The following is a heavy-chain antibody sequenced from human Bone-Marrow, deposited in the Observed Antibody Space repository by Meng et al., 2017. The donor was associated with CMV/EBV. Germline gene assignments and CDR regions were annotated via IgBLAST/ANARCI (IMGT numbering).Heavy chain of an antibody. CDR3: AKDHRRSGIEARPDAFDI. J-gene: IGHJ3*02. CDR2: ISWNSGYI. V-gene: IGHV3-9*03. D-gene: IGHD6-6*01. CDR1: GFTFDDYA. Sequence: GGSLRLSCAASGFTFDDYAMHWVRQAPGKGLEWVSGISWNSGYIAYADSVKGRFTISRDNAKNSLYLQMNSLRADDMALYYCAKDHRRSGIEARPDAFDIWGQGTMVTVSS.